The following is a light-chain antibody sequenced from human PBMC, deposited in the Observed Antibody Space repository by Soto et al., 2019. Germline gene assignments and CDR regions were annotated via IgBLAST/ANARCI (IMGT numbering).Light chain of an antibody. CDR1: QGISPS. J-gene: IGKJ5*01. CDR3: QQYEMYPVT. Sequence: IQLTQSPSSLSASVGDRVSITCRASQGISPSLAWYQQMPGKAPDLLIYDASTLKSGVSSRFSGSGTGTDFTLIIDSLHPEDFATYFCQQYEMYPVTFGQGTRVEI. CDR2: DAS. V-gene: IGKV1-13*02.